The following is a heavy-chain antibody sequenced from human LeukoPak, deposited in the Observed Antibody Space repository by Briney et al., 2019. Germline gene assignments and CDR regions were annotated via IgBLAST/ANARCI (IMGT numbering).Heavy chain of an antibody. J-gene: IGHJ4*02. CDR1: GFTFSSYS. CDR2: INNDGSST. Sequence: QSGGSLRLSCAASGFTFSSYSMNWVRQAPGKGLEWVSRINNDGSSTNYADSVKGRFTISRDNAKNTLYLQMNSLRAEDTAVYYCASVYYDSSGEIDYWGQGTLVTVSS. D-gene: IGHD3-22*01. CDR3: ASVYYDSSGEIDY. V-gene: IGHV3-74*01.